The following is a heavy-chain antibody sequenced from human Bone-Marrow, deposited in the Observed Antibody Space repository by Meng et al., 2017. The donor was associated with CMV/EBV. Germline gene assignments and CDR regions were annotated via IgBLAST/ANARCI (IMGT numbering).Heavy chain of an antibody. CDR1: GYSFTSNY. J-gene: IGHJ6*02. CDR2: INPNSGNT. V-gene: IGHV1-8*03. CDR3: ARGGSGWHTTYYYYGMDV. Sequence: ASVKVSCKASGYSFTSNYMHWVRQAPGQGLEWMGIINPNSGNTGYAQKFQGRVTITRNTSISTAYMELSSLRSEDTAVYYCARGGSGWHTTYYYYGMDVWGQGTTVTVSS. D-gene: IGHD6-19*01.